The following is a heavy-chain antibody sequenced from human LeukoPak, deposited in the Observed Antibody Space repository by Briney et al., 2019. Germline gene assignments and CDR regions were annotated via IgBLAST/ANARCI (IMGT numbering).Heavy chain of an antibody. Sequence: GGTLRLSCAASGFIFSNYGMSWVRQAPGKGLEWVSAMSGSGSRTYYADSVKGRFTISRDNSKNTLYLQMNSMRADDTAVYYCARRTALEQYFDYWGQGTLVTVSS. CDR2: MSGSGSRT. J-gene: IGHJ4*02. CDR3: ARRTALEQYFDY. D-gene: IGHD1/OR15-1a*01. V-gene: IGHV3-23*01. CDR1: GFIFSNYG.